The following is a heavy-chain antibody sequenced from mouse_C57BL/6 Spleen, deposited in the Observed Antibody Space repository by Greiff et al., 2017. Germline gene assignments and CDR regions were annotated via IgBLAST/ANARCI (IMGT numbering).Heavy chain of an antibody. Sequence: VQLQQSGPGLVQPSQSLSITCTVSGFSLTSYGVHWVRQPPGKGLQWLGVIWSGGSTDYNAAFISRLSISKDNSKSQVFFKMNSLQADDTAIYYCAIYDYDDYYAMDYWGQGTSVTVSS. J-gene: IGHJ4*01. CDR2: IWSGGST. D-gene: IGHD2-4*01. CDR1: GFSLTSYG. CDR3: AIYDYDDYYAMDY. V-gene: IGHV2-4*01.